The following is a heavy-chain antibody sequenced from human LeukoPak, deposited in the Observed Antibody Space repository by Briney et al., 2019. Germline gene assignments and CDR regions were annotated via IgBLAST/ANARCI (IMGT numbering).Heavy chain of an antibody. D-gene: IGHD3-10*01. CDR3: AKTYGYYGSGSYYLDI. Sequence: ASVKVSCKASGYTFTSYAMHWVRQAPGQRLGWMGWINAGNGNTKYSQKFQGRVTITRDTSASTAYMELSSLRSEDTAVYYCAKTYGYYGSGSYYLDIWGQGTMVTVSS. V-gene: IGHV1-3*01. J-gene: IGHJ3*02. CDR2: INAGNGNT. CDR1: GYTFTSYA.